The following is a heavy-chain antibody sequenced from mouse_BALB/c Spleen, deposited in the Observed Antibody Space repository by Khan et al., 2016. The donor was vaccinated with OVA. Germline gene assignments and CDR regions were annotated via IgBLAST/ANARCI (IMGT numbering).Heavy chain of an antibody. CDR2: ISDGGSYT. V-gene: IGHV5-4*02. D-gene: IGHD2-14*01. CDR3: ARDKGYDRNYYAMDS. J-gene: IGHJ4*01. CDR1: GFTFSDYY. Sequence: EVKLVESGGGLVKPGGSLKLSCAASGFTFSDYYMYWFRQTPEKRLEWVATISDGGSYTYYPDSVKGRFTISRDNAKNNLYLQMSSLQSEDTAMYYCARDKGYDRNYYAMDSWGHGTSVTVSS.